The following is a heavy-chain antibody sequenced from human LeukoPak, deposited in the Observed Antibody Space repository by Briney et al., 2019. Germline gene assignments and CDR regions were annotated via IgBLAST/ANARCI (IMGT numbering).Heavy chain of an antibody. CDR1: GFTFSSYS. D-gene: IGHD1-26*01. J-gene: IGHJ4*02. CDR3: ARESGPLARVGATRNFDY. V-gene: IGHV3-48*01. Sequence: GGSLRLSCAASGFTFSSYSMNWVRQAPGEGLEWVSYISSSSSTIYYADSVKDRLTISRDNAKNSLYLQMNSLRAEDTAVYYCARESGPLARVGATRNFDYWGQGTLVTVSS. CDR2: ISSSSSTI.